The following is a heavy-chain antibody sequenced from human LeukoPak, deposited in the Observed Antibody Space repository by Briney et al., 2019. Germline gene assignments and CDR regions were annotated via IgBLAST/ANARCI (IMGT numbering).Heavy chain of an antibody. CDR2: ISGSGGST. D-gene: IGHD3-9*01. CDR3: ARDWAYDILTGFYGMDV. V-gene: IGHV3-23*01. J-gene: IGHJ6*02. Sequence: GGSLRLSCAASGFTFSSYAMSWVRQAPGKGLEWVSHISGSGGSTYYADSVTGRFTISRDNSKNTLYLQMNSLRAEDTAVYYCARDWAYDILTGFYGMDVWGQGTTVTVSS. CDR1: GFTFSSYA.